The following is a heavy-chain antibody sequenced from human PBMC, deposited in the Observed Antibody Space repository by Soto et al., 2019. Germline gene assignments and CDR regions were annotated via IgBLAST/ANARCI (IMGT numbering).Heavy chain of an antibody. V-gene: IGHV1-18*01. CDR3: ARGPTRSYNYFEP. Sequence: QAQLVQSGPEVKKPGASVKVSCKASGYLFTNYGITWVRRAPGQGLEWMGWISANSGITYNAERLEGRVTMTTDTSTSTAYLELRNLGSDETAIYYCARGPTRSYNYFEPWGQGTLVTVSS. CDR2: ISANSGIT. J-gene: IGHJ5*02. CDR1: GYLFTNYG.